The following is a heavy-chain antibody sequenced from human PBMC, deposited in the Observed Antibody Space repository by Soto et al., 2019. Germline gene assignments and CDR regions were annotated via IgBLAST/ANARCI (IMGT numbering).Heavy chain of an antibody. V-gene: IGHV3-23*01. CDR1: GFTFSSYA. CDR2: ISGHASYT. J-gene: IGHJ4*02. CDR3: AKDDSEYSYGFWGFLNY. D-gene: IGHD5-18*01. Sequence: PGGSLSLSWPASGFTFSSYAMIWVRPDPGKGLEWVSSISGHASYTYYADSVKGRFTISRDNSKNTLYLQMNSLRAEDAAVYYCAKDDSEYSYGFWGFLNYWGQGTLVTV.